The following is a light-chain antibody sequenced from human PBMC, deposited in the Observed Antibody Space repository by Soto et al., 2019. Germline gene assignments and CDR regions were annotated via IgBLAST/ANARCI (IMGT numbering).Light chain of an antibody. CDR3: QQYGSSPPFT. V-gene: IGKV3-20*01. CDR2: GAS. CDR1: QSISSTY. J-gene: IGKJ2*01. Sequence: EIVLTQSPGTLSLSPGERATLSCRASQSISSTYLAWYQQKPGQAPMLLIYGASNRATGIPDRFSGSGSGTDFTLTISRLEPVDFAVYYCQQYGSSPPFTFGQGNKLEIK.